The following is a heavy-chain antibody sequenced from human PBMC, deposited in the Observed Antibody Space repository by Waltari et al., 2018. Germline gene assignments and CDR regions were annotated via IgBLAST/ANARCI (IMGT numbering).Heavy chain of an antibody. V-gene: IGHV1-69*18. CDR1: GCTFSSYA. Sequence: QVQLVQSGAEVKKPGSSVNVSCKASGCTFSSYAISWVRQATGQGLEWMGRIIPIFGTANYAQKFQGRVTITADESTSTAYMELSSLRSEDTAVYYCASGNYGDYPGGYFDYWGQGTLVTVSS. CDR2: IIPIFGTA. J-gene: IGHJ4*02. D-gene: IGHD4-17*01. CDR3: ASGNYGDYPGGYFDY.